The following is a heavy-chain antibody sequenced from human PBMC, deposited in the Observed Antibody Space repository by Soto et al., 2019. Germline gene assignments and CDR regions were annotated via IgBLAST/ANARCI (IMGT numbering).Heavy chain of an antibody. CDR2: IYYSGST. V-gene: IGHV4-30-4*01. CDR3: ARDWYSSGWSNYYGMDV. D-gene: IGHD6-19*01. Sequence: SERMSLTCTVCSGSINSGDYYWSWINQPPGKGLEWIGYIYYSGSTYYNPSLKSRVTISVDTSKNQFSLKLSSVTAADTAVYYCARDWYSSGWSNYYGMDVWGQGTTVTVSS. J-gene: IGHJ6*02. CDR1: SGSINSGDYY.